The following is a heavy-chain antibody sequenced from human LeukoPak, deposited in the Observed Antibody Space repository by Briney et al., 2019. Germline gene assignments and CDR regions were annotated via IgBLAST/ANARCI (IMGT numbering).Heavy chain of an antibody. CDR2: ISSSSSYI. J-gene: IGHJ6*04. CDR1: GFTFSSYS. V-gene: IGHV3-21*01. D-gene: IGHD3-9*01. Sequence: KSGGSLRLSCAASGFTFSSYSMNWVRQAPGKGLEWVSSISSSSSYIYYADSVKGRFTISRDNAKNSLYLQMNSLRAEDTAVYYCARDLYDILTGGYYYYGMDVWGKGTTVTVSS. CDR3: ARDLYDILTGGYYYYGMDV.